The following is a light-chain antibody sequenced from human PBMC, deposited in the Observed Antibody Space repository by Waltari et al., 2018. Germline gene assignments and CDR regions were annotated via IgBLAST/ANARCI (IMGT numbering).Light chain of an antibody. V-gene: IGLV6-57*01. CDR1: SGSVASNH. Sequence: NFMLTQPHSVSESPGKTVTISCTRSSGSVASNHVQLYQQHPGSSPTPVIYEYNQRPSGVPDRFSGSIDSSSNSASLTISGLKTEDEADYYCQSYDSSSVVFGGGTKLTVL. J-gene: IGLJ2*01. CDR3: QSYDSSSVV. CDR2: EYN.